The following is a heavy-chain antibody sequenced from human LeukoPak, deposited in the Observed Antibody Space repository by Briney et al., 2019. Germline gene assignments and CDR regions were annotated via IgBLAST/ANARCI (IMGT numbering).Heavy chain of an antibody. D-gene: IGHD4-17*01. Sequence: GASVKVSCKASGYTFTGYYLHWVRQAPVQGLEWMGWINPNSGGTNYAQKFQGRVTMTRDTSISTAYMELSSLRSDDTAVYYCATGTTGTTFDYWGQGTLVTVSS. CDR1: GYTFTGYY. J-gene: IGHJ4*02. V-gene: IGHV1-2*02. CDR3: ATGTTGTTFDY. CDR2: INPNSGGT.